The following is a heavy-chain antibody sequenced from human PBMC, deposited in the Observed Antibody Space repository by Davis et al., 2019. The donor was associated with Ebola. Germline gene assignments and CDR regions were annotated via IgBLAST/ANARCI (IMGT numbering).Heavy chain of an antibody. CDR3: ARDAGPYDSSGYYYGRDAFDI. Sequence: GGSLRLSCAASGFTFSSYGMHWVRQAPGKGLEWVAVISYDGSNKYYADSVKGRFTISRDNSKNTLYLQMNSLRAEDTAVYYCARDAGPYDSSGYYYGRDAFDIWGQGTMVTVSS. D-gene: IGHD3-22*01. V-gene: IGHV3-30*03. CDR2: ISYDGSNK. J-gene: IGHJ3*02. CDR1: GFTFSSYG.